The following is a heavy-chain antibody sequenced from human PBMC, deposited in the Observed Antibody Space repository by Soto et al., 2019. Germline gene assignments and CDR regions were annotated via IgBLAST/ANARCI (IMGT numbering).Heavy chain of an antibody. CDR2: IYDDGST. CDR1: GDSISSYF. CDR3: VSSRSAIYGDAFDV. D-gene: IGHD2-2*01. J-gene: IGHJ3*01. V-gene: IGHV4-59*03. Sequence: PSDTMSLAYSVAGDSISSYFKNWIRQPPGKGLEWIGCIYDDGSTKYNPSLESRVTILLDTSKNEFSLRLRSVTSADTAVYYCVSSRSAIYGDAFDVWGQGTMVTVSS.